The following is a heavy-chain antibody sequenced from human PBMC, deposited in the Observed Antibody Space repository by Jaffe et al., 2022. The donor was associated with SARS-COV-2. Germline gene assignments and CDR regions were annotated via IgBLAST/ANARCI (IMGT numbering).Heavy chain of an antibody. CDR1: GGSISSGDYY. Sequence: QVQLQESGPGLVKPSQTLSLTCTVSGGSISSGDYYWSWIRQPPGKGLEWIGYIYYSGSTYYNPSLKSRVTISVDTSKNQFSLKLSSVTAADTAVYYCAREAGMGLPPTLGVDVWGQGTTVTVSS. V-gene: IGHV4-30-4*01. J-gene: IGHJ6*02. CDR3: AREAGMGLPPTLGVDV. D-gene: IGHD5-12*01. CDR2: IYYSGST.